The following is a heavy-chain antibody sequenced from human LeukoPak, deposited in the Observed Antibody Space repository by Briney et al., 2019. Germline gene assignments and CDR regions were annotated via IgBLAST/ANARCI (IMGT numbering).Heavy chain of an antibody. CDR2: MNPNSGGT. J-gene: IGHJ4*02. D-gene: IGHD2-2*01. CDR3: ASEVPTTCYFDS. CDR1: GYTFTGYY. Sequence: ASVKVSCKASGYTFTGYYMHWVRQAPGQGLEWMGWMNPNSGGTNYAQKFQARVTMTRDSYISSAYMERCRLRADAAAEYYCASEVPTTCYFDSWGQGTLVTVSS. V-gene: IGHV1-2*02.